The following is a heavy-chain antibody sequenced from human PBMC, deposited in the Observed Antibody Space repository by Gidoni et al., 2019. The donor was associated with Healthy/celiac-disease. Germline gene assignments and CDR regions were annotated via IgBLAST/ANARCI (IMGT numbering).Heavy chain of an antibody. CDR1: GYTFTSYD. CDR3: ARDFLPGDGYNSNYFDY. D-gene: IGHD5-12*01. CDR2: INPSGGST. Sequence: QVQLVQSGAEGKKPGSLVKVACKASGYTFTSYDMHWVRQAPGQGLEWVGIINPSGGSTSYVQKFQVRVNMTRDTSTSTVYMELSSLSSEDTAVYYCARDFLPGDGYNSNYFDYWGQGTLVTVSS. V-gene: IGHV1-46*01. J-gene: IGHJ4*02.